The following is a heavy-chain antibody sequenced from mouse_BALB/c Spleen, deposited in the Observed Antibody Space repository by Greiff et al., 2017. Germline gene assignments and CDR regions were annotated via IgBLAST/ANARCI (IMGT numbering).Heavy chain of an antibody. Sequence: QVQLQESGAELMKPGASVKISCTATGYTFSSYWIEWVKQRPGHGLEWIGEILPGSGSTNYNEKFKGKATFTADTSSNTAYMQLSSLTSEDSAVYDCARRDRLWYGGAMDYWGQGTSVTVSS. CDR2: ILPGSGST. D-gene: IGHD2-1*01. J-gene: IGHJ4*01. V-gene: IGHV1-9*01. CDR3: ARRDRLWYGGAMDY. CDR1: GYTFSSYW.